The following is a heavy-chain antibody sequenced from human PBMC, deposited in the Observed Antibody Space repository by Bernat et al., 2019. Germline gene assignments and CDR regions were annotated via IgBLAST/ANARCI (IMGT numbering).Heavy chain of an antibody. V-gene: IGHV3-23*02. CDR2: TTANGDRT. D-gene: IGHD1-1*01. J-gene: IGHJ4*02. Sequence: EVQLLQSGGGLVQPGGSLRVSCAASGFTFSNYAMSWARQAPGKGLEWVSVTTANGDRTYNRDSLKGRFTISIDNSKNTLYLRMDGLRVEDTAVYYCVKQSLPVLWYTTDHWGQGTLVTVSS. CDR3: VKQSLPVLWYTTDH. CDR1: GFTFSNYA.